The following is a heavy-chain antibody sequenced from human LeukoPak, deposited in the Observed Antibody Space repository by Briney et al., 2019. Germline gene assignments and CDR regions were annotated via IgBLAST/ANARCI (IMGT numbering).Heavy chain of an antibody. CDR2: IKQDGSEK. V-gene: IGHV3-7*01. CDR3: ARSELGYNYHYMDV. J-gene: IGHJ6*03. CDR1: GFTFSSYW. D-gene: IGHD7-27*01. Sequence: GGSLRLSCAASGFTFSSYWMSWVRQAPGKGLEWVANIKQDGSEKYYVDSVKGRFTISRDNAKNSLYLQMNSLRAEDTAVYYCARSELGYNYHYMDVWGKGTTVTVSS.